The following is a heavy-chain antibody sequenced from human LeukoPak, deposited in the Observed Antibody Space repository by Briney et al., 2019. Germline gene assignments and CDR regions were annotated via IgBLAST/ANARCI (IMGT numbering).Heavy chain of an antibody. CDR2: INPSGGT. CDR1: GESFSGYY. J-gene: IGHJ6*02. D-gene: IGHD3-10*01. CDR3: ARGQLWFGEDGMDV. V-gene: IGHV4-34*01. Sequence: SETLSLTCGVSGESFSGYYWNWIRQPPGNGLEWIGEINPSGGTNYNPSLKSRVTISVDTSKNQFSLKLSSVTAADTAVYYCARGQLWFGEDGMDVWGQGTTVTVSS.